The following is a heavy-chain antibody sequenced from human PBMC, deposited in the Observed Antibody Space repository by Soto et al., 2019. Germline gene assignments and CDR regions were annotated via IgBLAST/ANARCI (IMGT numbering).Heavy chain of an antibody. V-gene: IGHV5-10-1*01. D-gene: IGHD3-3*01. CDR3: ARHGVFGVVIQTIADLESDHNWFDP. Sequence: PGESLKISCKGSGYSFTSYWISWVRQMPGKGLEWMGRIDPSDSYTNYSPSFQGHVTISADKSISTAYLQWSSLKASDTAMYYCARHGVFGVVIQTIADLESDHNWFDPWGQGTLVTVSS. J-gene: IGHJ5*02. CDR1: GYSFTSYW. CDR2: IDPSDSYT.